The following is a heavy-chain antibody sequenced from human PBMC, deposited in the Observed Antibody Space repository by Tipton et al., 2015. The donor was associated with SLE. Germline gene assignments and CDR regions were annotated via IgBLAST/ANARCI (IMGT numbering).Heavy chain of an antibody. V-gene: IGHV4-38-2*01. Sequence: TLSLTCAVSDYSISNGYYWGWIRQPPGKGLEWIGSVHHDGTSYYRPSLKSRATVSLDRSNNEFSLRLNSVTAADTAVYYCARGYGDYSNWFDPWGQGTLVTVSS. CDR3: ARGYGDYSNWFDP. J-gene: IGHJ5*02. CDR1: DYSISNGYY. CDR2: VHHDGTS. D-gene: IGHD4-17*01.